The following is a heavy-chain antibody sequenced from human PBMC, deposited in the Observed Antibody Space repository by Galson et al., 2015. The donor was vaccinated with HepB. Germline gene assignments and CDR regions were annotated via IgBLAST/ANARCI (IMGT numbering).Heavy chain of an antibody. J-gene: IGHJ4*02. CDR3: ARGLLSGSYASGIGGY. CDR1: GSTFTSCA. CDR2: INAGNGNT. V-gene: IGHV1-3*01. Sequence: SVKVSCKASGSTFTSCAMHWVRQAPGQRLEWMGWINAGNGNTKYSQKFQGRVTITRDTSASTAYMELSSLRSEDTAVYYCARGLLSGSYASGIGGYWGQGTLVTVSS. D-gene: IGHD1-26*01.